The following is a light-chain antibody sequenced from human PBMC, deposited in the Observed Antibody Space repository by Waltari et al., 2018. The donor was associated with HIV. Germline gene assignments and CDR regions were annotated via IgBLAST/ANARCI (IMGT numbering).Light chain of an antibody. CDR2: WAS. V-gene: IGKV4-1*01. CDR1: QSVLYSSNNKNY. Sequence: DIVMTQSPDSLSVSLVERAAINCKSSQSVLYSSNNKNYLAWYQQKPGQPPKLLFYWASTRASGVPDRFSGSGSGADFTLTISSLQAEDVAVYYCQQYYSTPLTFGGGTKVEIK. CDR3: QQYYSTPLT. J-gene: IGKJ4*01.